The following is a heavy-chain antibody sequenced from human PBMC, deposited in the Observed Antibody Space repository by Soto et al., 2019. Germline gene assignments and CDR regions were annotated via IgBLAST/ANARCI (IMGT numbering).Heavy chain of an antibody. CDR2: ISYDGSNK. J-gene: IGHJ6*02. V-gene: IGHV3-30-3*01. CDR3: ARGRARGSFYYYSGMDV. CDR1: GFTFSSYA. D-gene: IGHD3-10*01. Sequence: QVQLVESGGGVVQPGRSLRLSCAASGFTFSSYAMHWVRQAPGKGLEWVAVISYDGSNKYYADSVKGRFTISRDNSKNTLYLQMTSLRAEDTAVYYCARGRARGSFYYYSGMDVWGQWTTVTVSS.